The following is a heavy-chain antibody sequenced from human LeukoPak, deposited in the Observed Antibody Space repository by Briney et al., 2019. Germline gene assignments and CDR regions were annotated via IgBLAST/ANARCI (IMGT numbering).Heavy chain of an antibody. CDR1: GGSISSYY. Sequence: SETLSLTCTVSGGSISSYYWSWVRQPPGKGLEWIGYIYYSGSTNYNPSLKSRVTISVDTSEKQFSLRMSSVTAADTAVYYCAGKDYFGSGSYFYWGQGTLVTVSS. D-gene: IGHD3-10*01. V-gene: IGHV4-59*12. J-gene: IGHJ4*02. CDR3: AGKDYFGSGSYFY. CDR2: IYYSGST.